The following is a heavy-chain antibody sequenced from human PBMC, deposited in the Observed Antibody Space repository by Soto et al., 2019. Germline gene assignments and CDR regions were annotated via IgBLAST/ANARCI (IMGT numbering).Heavy chain of an antibody. J-gene: IGHJ4*02. CDR3: ARGDCSSTSCYGIDY. D-gene: IGHD2-2*01. Sequence: QVQLVQSGAEVKKPGSSVKVSCKASGGTFSSYTISWVRQAPGQGLEWLGRIIPILGIANYAQKFQGRVTITADKSTSTAYMELSSLRSEDTAVYYCARGDCSSTSCYGIDYWGQGTLVNVSS. CDR1: GGTFSSYT. CDR2: IIPILGIA. V-gene: IGHV1-69*02.